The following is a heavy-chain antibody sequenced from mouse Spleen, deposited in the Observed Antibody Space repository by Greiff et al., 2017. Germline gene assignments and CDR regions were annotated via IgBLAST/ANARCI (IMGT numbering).Heavy chain of an antibody. Sequence: EVMLVESGGGLVKPGGSLKLSCAASGFTFSSYAMSWVRQTPEKRLEWVATISSGGSYTYYPDSVKGRSTFSRDNAKNTMYLQLSRLRSDDTAMYDYARGRPLHYYTWFAYWGQGTLVTVSA. CDR1: GFTFSSYA. V-gene: IGHV5-9-1*01. CDR2: ISSGGSYT. CDR3: ARGRPLHYYTWFAY. J-gene: IGHJ3*01. D-gene: IGHD1-2*01.